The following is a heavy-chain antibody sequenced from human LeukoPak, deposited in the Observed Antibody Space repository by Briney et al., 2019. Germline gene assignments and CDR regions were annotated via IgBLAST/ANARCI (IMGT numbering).Heavy chain of an antibody. Sequence: SVKVSCKASGGTFSSYAISWVRQAPGQGLEWMGGIIPIFGTANYAQKFQGRVTITADESTSTAYMELRSLRSDDTAVYYCAASRFGEDWFDPWGQGTLVTVSS. CDR3: AASRFGEDWFDP. CDR2: IIPIFGTA. J-gene: IGHJ5*02. CDR1: GGTFSSYA. D-gene: IGHD3-10*01. V-gene: IGHV1-69*13.